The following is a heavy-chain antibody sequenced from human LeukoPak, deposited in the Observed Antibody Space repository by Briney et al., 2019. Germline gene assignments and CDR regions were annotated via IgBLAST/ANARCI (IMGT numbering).Heavy chain of an antibody. J-gene: IGHJ3*02. CDR3: AKDIRSAFDI. V-gene: IGHV3-9*01. Sequence: GGSLRLSCAASGFTFDDDTMHWVRQASGKGLEWVSGISWNSGIIGYADSVKGRFTISRDNAKNSLYLQMNSLRAEDTAFYYCAKDIRSAFDIWGQGTMVTVSS. CDR1: GFTFDDDT. CDR2: ISWNSGII.